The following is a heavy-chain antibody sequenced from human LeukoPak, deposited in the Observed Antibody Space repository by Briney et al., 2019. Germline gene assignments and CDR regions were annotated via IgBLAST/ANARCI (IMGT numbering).Heavy chain of an antibody. J-gene: IGHJ4*02. D-gene: IGHD3-9*01. CDR2: IYYSGST. V-gene: IGHV4-59*01. CDR1: GGSISSYY. CDR3: ARGLRYFDWLPDY. Sequence: SETLSLTCTVSGGSISSYYWSWIRQPPGKGLEWIGYIYYSGSTNYNPSLKSRVTISVDTSKNQFSLKLSSATAADTAVYYCARGLRYFDWLPDYWGQGTLVTVSS.